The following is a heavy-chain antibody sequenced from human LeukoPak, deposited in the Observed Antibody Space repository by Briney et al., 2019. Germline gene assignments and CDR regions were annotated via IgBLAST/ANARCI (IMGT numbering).Heavy chain of an antibody. CDR1: GFTFDDYA. Sequence: PGGSLRLSCAASGFTFDDYAMHWVRQAPGKGLEWVSLISGDGGSTYYADSVEGRFTISRDNSKNSLYLQMNSLRTEDTALYYCAKARYCSGGRCDTIDYWGQGTLVTVSS. V-gene: IGHV3-43*02. J-gene: IGHJ4*02. CDR2: ISGDGGST. CDR3: AKARYCSGGRCDTIDY. D-gene: IGHD2-15*01.